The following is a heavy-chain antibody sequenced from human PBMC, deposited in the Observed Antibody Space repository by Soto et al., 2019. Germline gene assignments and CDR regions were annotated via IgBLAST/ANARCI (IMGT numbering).Heavy chain of an antibody. CDR2: INHSGST. Sequence: SETLSLTCAVYGGSFSGYYWSWIRQPPGKGLEWIGEINHSGSTNYNPSLKSRVTISVDTSKNQFSLKLSSVTAADTAVYYCARGYGGYDPFYFDYWGQGTLVTVSS. V-gene: IGHV4-34*01. CDR3: ARGYGGYDPFYFDY. CDR1: GGSFSGYY. D-gene: IGHD4-17*01. J-gene: IGHJ4*02.